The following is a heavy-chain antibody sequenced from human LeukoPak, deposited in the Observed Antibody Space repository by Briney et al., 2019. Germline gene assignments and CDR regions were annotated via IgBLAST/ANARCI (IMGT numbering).Heavy chain of an antibody. CDR1: GFTFSSYS. V-gene: IGHV3-21*04. D-gene: IGHD1-1*01. CDR3: AKGRTTALFDY. Sequence: GGSLRLSCAASGFTFSSYSMNWVRQAPGKGLEWVSSISSSSSYIYYADSVKGRFTISRDNSKNTLYLQMNSLRAEDTAVYYCAKGRTTALFDYWGQGTLVTVSS. CDR2: ISSSSSYI. J-gene: IGHJ4*02.